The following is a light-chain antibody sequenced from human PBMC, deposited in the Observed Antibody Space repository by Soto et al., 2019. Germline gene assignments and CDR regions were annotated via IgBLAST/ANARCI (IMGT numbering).Light chain of an antibody. CDR1: QSVGDTY. Sequence: IGWTQSPENMSLSPGERATLSCRASQSVGDTYLAWYQQKPGQAPRLLMYSTSIRATGIPDRFSGSGSGTDFTLTISRLDPEDFAVYYCQHYDRAPMWTFGQGA. V-gene: IGKV3-20*01. J-gene: IGKJ1*01. CDR3: QHYDRAPMWT. CDR2: STS.